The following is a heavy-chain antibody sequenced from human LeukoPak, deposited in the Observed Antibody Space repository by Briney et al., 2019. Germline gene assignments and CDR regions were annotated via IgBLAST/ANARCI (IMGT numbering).Heavy chain of an antibody. CDR1: GYTFTSYA. Sequence: ASVKVSCKASGYTFTSYAMHWVRQAPGQRLEWMGWINAGNGNTKYSQEFQGRVTIIRDTSASTAYMELSSLRSEDMAVYYCARNRGYCSGGSCILAAFDIWGQGTMVTISS. D-gene: IGHD2-15*01. CDR2: INAGNGNT. CDR3: ARNRGYCSGGSCILAAFDI. V-gene: IGHV1-3*03. J-gene: IGHJ3*02.